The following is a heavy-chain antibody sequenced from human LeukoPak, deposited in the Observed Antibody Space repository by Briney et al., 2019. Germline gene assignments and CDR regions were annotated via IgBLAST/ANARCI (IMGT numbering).Heavy chain of an antibody. Sequence: GGTLRLSCAASGFTFSTYGMSWVRQAPGKGLECVSAISGSGGRTCYADSVKGRFTISRDNAKNSLYLQMNSLRAEDTAVYYCARGVDNYYYYYMDVWGKGTTVTISS. CDR2: ISGSGGRT. J-gene: IGHJ6*03. V-gene: IGHV3-23*01. CDR3: ARGVDNYYYYYMDV. CDR1: GFTFSTYG. D-gene: IGHD5-12*01.